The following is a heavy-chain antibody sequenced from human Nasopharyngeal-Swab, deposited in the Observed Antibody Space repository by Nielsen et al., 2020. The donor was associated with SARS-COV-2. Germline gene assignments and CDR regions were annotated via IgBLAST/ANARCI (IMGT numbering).Heavy chain of an antibody. CDR3: AKDLRGPYFF. J-gene: IGHJ4*02. CDR2: ISSSSSTI. Sequence: WIRQPPGKGLEWVSYISSSSSTIYYADSVKGRFTISRDNSKNTLSLQMNSLRAEDTAVYYCAKDLRGPYFFWGQGTLVTVSS. V-gene: IGHV3-48*01. D-gene: IGHD2/OR15-2a*01.